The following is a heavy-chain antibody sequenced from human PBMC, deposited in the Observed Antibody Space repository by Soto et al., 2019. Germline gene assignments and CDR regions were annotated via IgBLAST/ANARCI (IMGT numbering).Heavy chain of an antibody. V-gene: IGHV1-18*01. Sequence: VELGQSPPAVRGPGASVKVSCQASVYSFSLYGVTWMRQAPGQGLEWRGWISARNGYTHSGQKFEGRVTLTIDTSANTAYMDMRSLRADDTSFYFCARERTWEALLYWGRGTLITVSS. J-gene: IGHJ4*01. D-gene: IGHD1-26*01. CDR2: ISARNGYT. CDR3: ARERTWEALLY. CDR1: VYSFSLYG.